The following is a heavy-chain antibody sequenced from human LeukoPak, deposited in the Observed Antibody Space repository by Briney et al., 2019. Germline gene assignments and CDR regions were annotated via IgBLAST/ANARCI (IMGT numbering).Heavy chain of an antibody. CDR2: INPNSGGT. J-gene: IGHJ6*03. Sequence: GASVKVSCKASGYTFTGYYMHWVRQAPGQGLEWMGWINPNSGGTNYAQKFQGRVTMTRDTSISTAYMELSRLRSDDTAVYHCARRYSYGDHYYYYYYMDVWGKGTTVTVSS. CDR3: ARRYSYGDHYYYYYYMDV. V-gene: IGHV1-2*02. D-gene: IGHD5-18*01. CDR1: GYTFTGYY.